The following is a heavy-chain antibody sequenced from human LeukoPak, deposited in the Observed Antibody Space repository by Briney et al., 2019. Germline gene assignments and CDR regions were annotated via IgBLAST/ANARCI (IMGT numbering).Heavy chain of an antibody. CDR1: GFTFSTYW. V-gene: IGHV3-23*01. CDR2: ISGSGGST. Sequence: GGSLRLSCSASGFTFSTYWMNWVRQAPGKGLEWVSAISGSGGSTYYADSVKGRFTISRDNSKNTLYLQMNSLRAEDTAVYYCAKGPLYYYDSSGYYYFDYWGQGTLVTVSS. CDR3: AKGPLYYYDSSGYYYFDY. D-gene: IGHD3-22*01. J-gene: IGHJ4*02.